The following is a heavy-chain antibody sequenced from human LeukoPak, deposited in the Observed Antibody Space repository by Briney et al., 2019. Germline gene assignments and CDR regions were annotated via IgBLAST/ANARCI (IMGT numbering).Heavy chain of an antibody. V-gene: IGHV1-8*03. Sequence: ASVKVSCKASGYTFTNYHINWVRQASGQGLKWMTWINPDTGDKGYARKFQDRVTITTDTSISTAYMELSSLSSEDTAVYFCARTTSMTASGYDYWAQGTLVTVSS. CDR2: INPDTGDK. J-gene: IGHJ4*02. CDR1: GYTFTNYH. CDR3: ARTTSMTASGYDY. D-gene: IGHD2-21*02.